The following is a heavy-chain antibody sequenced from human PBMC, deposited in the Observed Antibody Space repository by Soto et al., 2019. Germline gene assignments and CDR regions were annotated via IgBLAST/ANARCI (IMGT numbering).Heavy chain of an antibody. Sequence: EVQLVESGGGLVQPGRSLRLSCAASGFTFDDYVVHWVRQVPGKGLEWVSGIDWNSGAIGYADSVKGRFIISRDSAKNSLFLQMNSLRAEDTALYYCAKDIGSCSSTSCDYGMDVWGQGTTVTVSS. D-gene: IGHD2-2*03. CDR2: IDWNSGAI. CDR1: GFTFDDYV. V-gene: IGHV3-9*01. CDR3: AKDIGSCSSTSCDYGMDV. J-gene: IGHJ6*02.